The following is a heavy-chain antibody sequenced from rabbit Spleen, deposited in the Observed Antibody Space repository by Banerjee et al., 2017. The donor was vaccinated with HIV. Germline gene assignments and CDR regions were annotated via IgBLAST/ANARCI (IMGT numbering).Heavy chain of an antibody. CDR1: GFDFSRGYD. CDR3: ARDSAGREDFNL. J-gene: IGHJ4*01. D-gene: IGHD4-2*01. V-gene: IGHV1S40*01. CDR2: IYTGNVKT. Sequence: QQLVESGGGLVKPGASLTLTCTASGFDFSRGYDMCWVRQAPGKGLEWIGCIYTGNVKTYYASWAKGRFTISKTSSTTVTLQMTSLTVADTATYFCARDSAGREDFNLWGQGTLVTVS.